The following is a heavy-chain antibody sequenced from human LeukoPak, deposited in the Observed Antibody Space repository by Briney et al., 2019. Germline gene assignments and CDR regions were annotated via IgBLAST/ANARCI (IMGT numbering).Heavy chain of an antibody. CDR3: ARDQEDLDY. CDR2: IKRDSSQI. Sequence: GGSLRLSCAASGFTFSDHWMGWVRQAPGKRLGWVSNIKRDSSQIYYEDSVKGRFTISRDNARNSLYLQMNSLRAEDTAVYYCARDQEDLDYWGQGTLVTVSS. CDR1: GFTFSDHW. J-gene: IGHJ4*02. V-gene: IGHV3-7*01.